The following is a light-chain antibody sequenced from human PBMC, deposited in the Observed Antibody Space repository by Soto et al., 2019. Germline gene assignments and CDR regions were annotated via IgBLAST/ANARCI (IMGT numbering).Light chain of an antibody. CDR1: QGINNY. Sequence: DIQMTQSPSSLSASVGGRLNITCRARQGINNYLAWFQQKPGKAPKSLIFAASSSQSGVPSKLSGSGTDCTISTLQPEDFATYSCQQYNTYHRTFGEGTRLEIK. J-gene: IGKJ2*01. CDR2: AAS. V-gene: IGKV1-16*02. CDR3: QQYNTYHRT.